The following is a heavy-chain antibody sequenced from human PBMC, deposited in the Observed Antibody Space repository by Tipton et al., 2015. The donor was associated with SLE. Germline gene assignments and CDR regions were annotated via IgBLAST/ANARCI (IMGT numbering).Heavy chain of an antibody. CDR2: LYHPGNAY. V-gene: IGHV4-38-2*01. CDR1: GYSITSPYY. Sequence: TLSLTCSVSGYSITSPYYWVWIRQSPERGLEWIGSLYHPGNAYYYNLSLKSRVTISADTSLNQFSLTLTSVTAADTATYYCVVGGRTTKQNWFDPWGQGTRVIVSS. J-gene: IGHJ5*02. CDR3: VVGGRTTKQNWFDP. D-gene: IGHD3-16*01.